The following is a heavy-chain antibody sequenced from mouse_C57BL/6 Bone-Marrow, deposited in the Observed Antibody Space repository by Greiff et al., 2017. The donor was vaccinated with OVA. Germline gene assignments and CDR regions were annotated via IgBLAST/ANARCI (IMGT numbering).Heavy chain of an antibody. V-gene: IGHV5-2*01. J-gene: IGHJ4*01. CDR2: INSGGGST. Sequence: EVKLVESGGGVVQPGESLKLSCESTEYEFTSHDMSWVRQTPGKRLELVAAINSGGGSTYYQDNMERRFIISRDNTKNTLYLQISSLRSEDTALYYCARHSNYAAMDYWGQGPSVTVAS. CDR3: ARHSNYAAMDY. D-gene: IGHD2-5*01. CDR1: EYEFTSHD.